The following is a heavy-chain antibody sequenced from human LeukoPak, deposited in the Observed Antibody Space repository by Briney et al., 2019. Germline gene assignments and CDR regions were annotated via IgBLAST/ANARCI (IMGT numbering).Heavy chain of an antibody. J-gene: IGHJ4*02. V-gene: IGHV3-20*04. Sequence: RAGGSLRLSCAASGFTFDDYGMSWVRQVPGKGLEWVSGINWNGISTGYADSVKGRFTISRDNAENSLYLQMNSLRAEDTAFYYCARDLLGYCSGGSCYPYYFDNWGQGTLVTVSS. D-gene: IGHD2-15*01. CDR1: GFTFDDYG. CDR2: INWNGIST. CDR3: ARDLLGYCSGGSCYPYYFDN.